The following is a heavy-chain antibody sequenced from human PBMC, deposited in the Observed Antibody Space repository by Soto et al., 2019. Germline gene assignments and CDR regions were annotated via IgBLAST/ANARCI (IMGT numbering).Heavy chain of an antibody. D-gene: IGHD5-12*01. CDR2: ISAYNGNT. Sequence: GASVKVSCKASGYTFTNYGISWVRQAPGQGLEWMGWISAYNGNTNYARRLQGRVTMTTDTSTSTAYMELRSLRSDDTAVYYCARDGSQWMTNWFDPWGQGTLVTVST. V-gene: IGHV1-18*01. J-gene: IGHJ5*02. CDR1: GYTFTNYG. CDR3: ARDGSQWMTNWFDP.